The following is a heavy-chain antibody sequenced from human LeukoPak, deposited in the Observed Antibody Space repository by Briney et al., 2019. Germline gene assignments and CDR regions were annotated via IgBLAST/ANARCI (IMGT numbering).Heavy chain of an antibody. CDR1: GFTFSSYA. V-gene: IGHV3-23*01. Sequence: HPGGSLRLSCAASGFTFSSYAMSWVRQAPGKGLEWVSAISGSGGSTYYADSVKGRFTISRDNSKNTLYLQMNSLRAEDTAVCYCAKDLGYCSGGSCGYWGQGTLVTVSS. CDR3: AKDLGYCSGGSCGY. J-gene: IGHJ4*02. CDR2: ISGSGGST. D-gene: IGHD2-15*01.